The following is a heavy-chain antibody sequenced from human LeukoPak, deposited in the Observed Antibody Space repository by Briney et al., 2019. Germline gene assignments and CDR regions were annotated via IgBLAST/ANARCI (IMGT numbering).Heavy chain of an antibody. J-gene: IGHJ4*02. CDR2: IYYSGST. CDR1: GGSISSYY. Sequence: SETLSLTCTVSGGSISSYYWIWMRQPPGKGLEWIGYIYYSGSTNYNPSLKSRVTISVDTSKNQFSLKLSSVTAADTAVYYCARQEQQLDYYFDYWGQGTLVTVSS. V-gene: IGHV4-59*08. CDR3: ARQEQQLDYYFDY. D-gene: IGHD6-13*01.